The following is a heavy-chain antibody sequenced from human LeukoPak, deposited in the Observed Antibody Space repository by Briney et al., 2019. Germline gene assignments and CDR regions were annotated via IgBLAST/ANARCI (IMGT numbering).Heavy chain of an antibody. CDR3: ARQISPSAGWFDP. CDR2: IYPGDSDT. J-gene: IGHJ5*02. D-gene: IGHD2/OR15-2a*01. V-gene: IGHV5-51*01. CDR1: GYXFTSSW. Sequence: GESLKISCNGSGYXFTSSWICWVRQMPGKGLEWMGIIYPGDSDTRYSPSFQGQVTISADKSISTAYLQWSSLKASDTAMYYCARQISPSAGWFDPWGQGTLVTVSS.